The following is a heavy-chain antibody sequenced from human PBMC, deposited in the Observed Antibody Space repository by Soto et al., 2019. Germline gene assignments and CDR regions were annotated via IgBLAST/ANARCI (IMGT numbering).Heavy chain of an antibody. D-gene: IGHD3-22*01. CDR2: IGTAGDT. CDR3: ARGVVVGYYDSSGYYPAGGGAFDI. CDR1: GFTFSSYD. Sequence: GGSLRLSCAASGFTFSSYDMHWVRQATGKGLEWVSAIGTAGDTYYPGSVKGRFTISRENAKNSLYLQMNSLRAGDTAVYYCARGVVVGYYDSSGYYPAGGGAFDIWGQGTMVTVSS. J-gene: IGHJ3*02. V-gene: IGHV3-13*01.